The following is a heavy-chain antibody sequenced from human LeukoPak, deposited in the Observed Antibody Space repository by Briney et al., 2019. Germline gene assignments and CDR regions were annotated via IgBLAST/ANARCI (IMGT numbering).Heavy chain of an antibody. CDR2: INHSGST. Sequence: SETLSLTCAAFGGSFSGYYWSWIRQAPGKGLEWVAEINHSGSTNYNPSLKSRVTISVDPSKNQFSLKVHSVTAADTAVYYCARGGTWPTKFDYWGQGTLVTVSS. V-gene: IGHV4-34*01. J-gene: IGHJ4*02. D-gene: IGHD3-10*01. CDR1: GGSFSGYY. CDR3: ARGGTWPTKFDY.